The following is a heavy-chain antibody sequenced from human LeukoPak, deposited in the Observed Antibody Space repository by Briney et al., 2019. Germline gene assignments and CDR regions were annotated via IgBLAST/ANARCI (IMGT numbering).Heavy chain of an antibody. Sequence: SGTLSLTCAVSGGSISNDNWWSWVRQPQGKGLEWIRVIYRDGNTNYFPALRSRVTISVDKSKNQFSLNLNSVTAADTALYYCARARVPIAVAGLYYFDYWGQGALVTVSS. J-gene: IGHJ4*02. CDR2: IYRDGNT. V-gene: IGHV4-4*02. D-gene: IGHD6-19*01. CDR3: ARARVPIAVAGLYYFDY. CDR1: GGSISNDNW.